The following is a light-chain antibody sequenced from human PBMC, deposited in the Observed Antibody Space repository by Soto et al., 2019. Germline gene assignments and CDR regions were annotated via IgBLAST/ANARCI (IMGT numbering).Light chain of an antibody. Sequence: IVLTQSPASLSLSPGERATLSCGASHTIASVYLAWYQHKPGLAPRLLIYDTSIRATGIPDRFTGSGSGTDFPLTISRLEPEDFEVYYGQQYDPSLPFGGGPRWRS. CDR2: DTS. CDR3: QQYDPSLP. CDR1: HTIASVY. V-gene: IGKV3D-20*01. J-gene: IGKJ4*01.